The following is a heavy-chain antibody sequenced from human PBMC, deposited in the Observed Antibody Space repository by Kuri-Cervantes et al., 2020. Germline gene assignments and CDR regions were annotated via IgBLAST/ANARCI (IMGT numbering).Heavy chain of an antibody. D-gene: IGHD6-6*01. CDR3: ARIGYSSSSLDY. CDR2: ISSSSYI. Sequence: GGSLRLSCAASGFTFSSYAMHWVRQAPGKGLEWVSSISSSSYIYYADSVKGRFTISRDNAKNSLYLQMNSLRAEDTAISYCARIGYSSSSLDYWGQGSLVTVSS. CDR1: GFTFSSYA. J-gene: IGHJ4*02. V-gene: IGHV3-21*01.